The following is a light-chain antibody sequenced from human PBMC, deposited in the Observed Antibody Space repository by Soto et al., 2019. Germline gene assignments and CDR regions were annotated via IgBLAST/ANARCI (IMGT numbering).Light chain of an antibody. Sequence: RMTQSPSAMSASVGDRVTITRRACQHIFSSLNWYQQKPGKAPKLLIYAASTLQSGVPSRFSGSGSGTDFTLTISCLQSEDFATYYCQQYYSYPRTFGQGTKVDIK. CDR1: QHIFSS. CDR2: AAS. J-gene: IGKJ1*01. V-gene: IGKV1-8*01. CDR3: QQYYSYPRT.